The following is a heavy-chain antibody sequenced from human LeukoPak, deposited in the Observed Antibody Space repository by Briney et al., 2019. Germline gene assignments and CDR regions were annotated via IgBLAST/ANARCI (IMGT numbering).Heavy chain of an antibody. V-gene: IGHV1-18*01. CDR2: ISAYNGNT. D-gene: IGHD6-6*01. CDR3: ARGKYSAGYSSSSAYQY. Sequence: ASVKVSCKASGYTFTSYGISWVRQAPGQGLEWMGWISAYNGNTNYAQKLQGRVTMTTDTSTSTAYMELRSLRSDDTAVYYCARGKYSAGYSSSSAYQYWGQGTLVTVSS. CDR1: GYTFTSYG. J-gene: IGHJ4*02.